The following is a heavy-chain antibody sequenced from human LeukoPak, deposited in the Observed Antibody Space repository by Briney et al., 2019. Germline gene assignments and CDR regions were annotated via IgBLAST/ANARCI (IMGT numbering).Heavy chain of an antibody. Sequence: SVTVSCKASGGTFSSYAISWVRQAPGQGLKWMGGIIPIFGTANYAQKFQGRVTITADESTSTAYMELSSLRSEDTAVYYCARDLFGYYDSSGKDAFDIWGQGTMVTVSS. J-gene: IGHJ3*02. V-gene: IGHV1-69*13. CDR2: IIPIFGTA. D-gene: IGHD3-22*01. CDR3: ARDLFGYYDSSGKDAFDI. CDR1: GGTFSSYA.